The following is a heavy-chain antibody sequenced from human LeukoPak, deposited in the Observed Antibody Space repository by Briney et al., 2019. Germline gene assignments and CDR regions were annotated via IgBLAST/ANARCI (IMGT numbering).Heavy chain of an antibody. D-gene: IGHD2-15*01. CDR2: IGTAGDT. CDR1: GFTFSSYA. Sequence: PGRSLRLSCAASGFTFSSYAMHWVRQATGKGLEWVSAIGTAGDTYYPGSVKGRFTISRENAKNSLYLQMNSLRAGDTAVYYCARVGVAGFDYWGQGTLVTVSS. J-gene: IGHJ4*02. CDR3: ARVGVAGFDY. V-gene: IGHV3-13*01.